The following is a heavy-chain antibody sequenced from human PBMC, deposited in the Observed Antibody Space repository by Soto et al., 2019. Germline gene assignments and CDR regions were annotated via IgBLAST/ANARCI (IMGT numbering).Heavy chain of an antibody. D-gene: IGHD3-22*01. CDR3: ARANTIRPYYFNMDV. CDR1: GYTFTAHY. CDR2: INPNSGGT. J-gene: IGHJ6*02. Sequence: ASVKVSCKASGYTFTAHYIHWVRQGPGRGLEWVGWINPNSGGTYYAQKFQAWSTMTRDTSISTAYLELSALTSNDTAVYYCARANTIRPYYFNMDVWGQGTTVTVSS. V-gene: IGHV1-2*04.